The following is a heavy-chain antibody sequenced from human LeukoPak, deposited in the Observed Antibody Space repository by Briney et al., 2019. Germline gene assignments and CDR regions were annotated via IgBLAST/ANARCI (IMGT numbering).Heavy chain of an antibody. CDR3: AKDMGAAIEYYYYGMDV. J-gene: IGHJ6*02. Sequence: GGSLRLSCAASGFTVSSNYMNWVRQAPGKGLEWVAVISYDGSNKYYADSVKGRFTISRDNSKNTLYLQMNSLRAEDTAVYYCAKDMGAAIEYYYYGMDVWGQGTTVTVSS. CDR2: ISYDGSNK. V-gene: IGHV3-30*18. D-gene: IGHD3-16*01. CDR1: GFTVSSNY.